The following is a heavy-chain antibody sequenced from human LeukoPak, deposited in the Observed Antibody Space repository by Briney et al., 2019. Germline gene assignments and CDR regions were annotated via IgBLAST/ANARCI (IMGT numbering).Heavy chain of an antibody. V-gene: IGHV4-59*01. D-gene: IGHD6-13*01. Sequence: SETLSLTCTVSGGSISSYYWSWIRQPPGKGLEWIGYNYYSGSTNYNPSLKSRVTISVDTSRNQFSLKLSSVTAADTAVYYCAREQQLAYFDYWGQGTLVTVSS. CDR3: AREQQLAYFDY. CDR1: GGSISSYY. CDR2: NYYSGST. J-gene: IGHJ4*02.